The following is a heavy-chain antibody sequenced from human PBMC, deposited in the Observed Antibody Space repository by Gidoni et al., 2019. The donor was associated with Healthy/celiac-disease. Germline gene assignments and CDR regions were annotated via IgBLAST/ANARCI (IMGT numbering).Heavy chain of an antibody. D-gene: IGHD6-19*01. CDR1: GSTFRSYA. CDR3: ASYKDKQLLIRLDAFDF. CDR2: STYDGSNK. V-gene: IGHV3-30*01. Sequence: QVQLVESGGVVVQPGRSLSLRCAASGSTFRSYAMHWVRQAPGKGLGGVAVSTYDGSNKYYADSLKGRFTISRDNSKNTMDLQMNSLRAEDTALYYCASYKDKQLLIRLDAFDFWGQGTMVTVSS. J-gene: IGHJ3*01.